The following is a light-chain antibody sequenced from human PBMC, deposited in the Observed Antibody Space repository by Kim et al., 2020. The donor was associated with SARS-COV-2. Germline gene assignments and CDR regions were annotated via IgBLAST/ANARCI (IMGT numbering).Light chain of an antibody. J-gene: IGLJ3*02. CDR2: QDS. CDR3: QAWDSSTRV. CDR1: KLGDKY. V-gene: IGLV3-1*01. Sequence: LSPGQTASITCSGDKLGDKYACWYQQKPGQSPVLVIYQDSKRPSGIPERFSGSNSGNTATLTISGTQAMDEADYYCQAWDSSTRVFGGGTQLTVL.